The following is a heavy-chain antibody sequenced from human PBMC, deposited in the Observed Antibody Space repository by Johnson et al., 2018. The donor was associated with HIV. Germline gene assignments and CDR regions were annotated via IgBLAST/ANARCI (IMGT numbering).Heavy chain of an antibody. J-gene: IGHJ3*02. CDR1: GFTFSSYW. Sequence: VQLVESGGGLVQPGGSLRLSCAASGFTFSSYWMSWVRQAPGKGLEWVANINQDGSEKYYVDSVKGRFTISRDNSMNTLYLQMNSLTIDDTAVYYCAKDPRYKYGGAFDIWGQGTMVTVSS. CDR2: INQDGSEK. D-gene: IGHD3-16*01. CDR3: AKDPRYKYGGAFDI. V-gene: IGHV3-7*01.